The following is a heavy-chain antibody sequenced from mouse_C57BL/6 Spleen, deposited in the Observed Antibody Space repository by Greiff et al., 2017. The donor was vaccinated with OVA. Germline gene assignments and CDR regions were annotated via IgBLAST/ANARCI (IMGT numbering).Heavy chain of an antibody. V-gene: IGHV1-52*01. CDR3: ARRGDGAMDY. D-gene: IGHD3-3*01. J-gene: IGHJ4*01. Sequence: QVHVKQPGAELVRPGSSVKLSCKASGYTFTSYWMHWVKQRPIQGLEWIGNIDPSDSETHYNQKFKDKATLTVDTSSSTAYMQLSSLTSEDSAVYYCARRGDGAMDYWGQGTSVTGSS. CDR2: IDPSDSET. CDR1: GYTFTSYW.